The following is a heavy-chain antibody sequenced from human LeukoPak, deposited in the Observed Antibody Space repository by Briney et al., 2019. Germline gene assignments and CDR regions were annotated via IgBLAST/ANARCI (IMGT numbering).Heavy chain of an antibody. CDR3: TRPSDTAMARFDY. CDR1: GFTFSGSA. D-gene: IGHD5-18*01. J-gene: IGHJ4*02. Sequence: GGSLRLSCAASGFTFSGSAMHWVRQASGKGLEWVGRIRSKANSYATAYAASVKGRFTISRDDSKNTAYLQMNSLKTEDTAVYYCTRPSDTAMARFDYWAREPWSPSPQ. V-gene: IGHV3-73*01. CDR2: IRSKANSYAT.